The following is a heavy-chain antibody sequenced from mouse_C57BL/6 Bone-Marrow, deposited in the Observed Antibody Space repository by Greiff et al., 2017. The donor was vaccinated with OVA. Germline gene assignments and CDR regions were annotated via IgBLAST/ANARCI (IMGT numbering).Heavy chain of an antibody. Sequence: EVQVVESGGGLVQPGGSLKLSCAASGFTFSDFYMYWIRQTPEKRLEWVAYISNGGGSTYYPDTVKGRFTISRDYAKNTLYLQMSRLKSEDTAMYYCARLDAMDYWGQGTSVTVSS. CDR1: GFTFSDFY. V-gene: IGHV5-12*01. CDR2: ISNGGGST. J-gene: IGHJ4*01. CDR3: ARLDAMDY.